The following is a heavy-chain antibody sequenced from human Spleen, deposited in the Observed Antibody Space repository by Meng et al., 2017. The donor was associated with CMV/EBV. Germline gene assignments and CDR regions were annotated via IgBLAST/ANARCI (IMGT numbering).Heavy chain of an antibody. D-gene: IGHD2-21*01. CDR1: EFTFSNYS. V-gene: IGHV3-21*01. J-gene: IGHJ2*01. CDR3: ARDPRDLGDRNWYFDL. Sequence: SEFTFSNYSMNWVRQTPAKGLEWVSSISSSSNYIYYSDSVRGRFTISRDNAKKSLYLEMNSLTVEDMAVYYCARDPRDLGDRNWYFDLWGRGTLVTVSS. CDR2: ISSSSNYI.